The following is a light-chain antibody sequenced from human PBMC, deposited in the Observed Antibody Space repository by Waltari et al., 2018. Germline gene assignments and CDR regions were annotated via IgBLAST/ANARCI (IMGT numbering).Light chain of an antibody. J-gene: IGKJ4*01. V-gene: IGKV3-20*01. CDR3: QQYVSSPLT. CDR2: GAS. Sequence: EIVLTQSPGTLSLSPGERATLSRRASQSVSSIYLAWYQQKPGQTPRLLIYGASSRATGIPDRFSGSGSGTDFTLTISRLEPEDSAVYYCQQYVSSPLTFGGGTKVEIK. CDR1: QSVSSIY.